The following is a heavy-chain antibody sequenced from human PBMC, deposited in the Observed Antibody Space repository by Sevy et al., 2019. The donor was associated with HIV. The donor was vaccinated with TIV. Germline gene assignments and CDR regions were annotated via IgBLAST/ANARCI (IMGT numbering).Heavy chain of an antibody. CDR3: ARAAVAGTGTGGGY. CDR1: GFTFSSYE. V-gene: IGHV3-48*03. CDR2: ISSSGSAI. Sequence: GGSLRLSCAASGFTFSSYEMNLVRQAPGKGLEWVSYISSSGSAIYYADSVKGRFTISRDNAKNSLFLQMNSLRAEDTAVYYCARAAVAGTGTGGGYWGQGTLVTVSS. J-gene: IGHJ4*02. D-gene: IGHD6-19*01.